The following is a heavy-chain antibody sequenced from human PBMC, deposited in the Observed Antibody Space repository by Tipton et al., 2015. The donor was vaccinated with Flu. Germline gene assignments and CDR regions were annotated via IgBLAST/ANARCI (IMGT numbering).Heavy chain of an antibody. CDR2: IYYSGST. D-gene: IGHD4-17*01. CDR1: GGSITSYY. J-gene: IGHJ4*02. Sequence: LRLSCTVSGGSITSYYWSWIRQPPGKGLEWIGYIYYSGSTNYNPSLKSRVTISVATSKTQFSLKLSSVTAADTAVYYCARRKTVTTRLTYFDYWGQGTLVTVSS. V-gene: IGHV4-59*08. CDR3: ARRKTVTTRLTYFDY.